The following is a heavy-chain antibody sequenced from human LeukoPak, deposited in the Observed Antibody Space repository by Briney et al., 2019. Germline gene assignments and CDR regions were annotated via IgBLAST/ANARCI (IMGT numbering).Heavy chain of an antibody. CDR2: IYYSGSA. Sequence: PSETLSLTCTVSGGSISSSSYYWGWIRQPPGKGLEWIGSIYYSGSAYYNPSLKSRVTISVDTSKNQFSLKLSSVTAADTAVYYCATGIYDYGDYDPYWYFDLWGRGTLVTVSS. D-gene: IGHD4-17*01. J-gene: IGHJ2*01. CDR3: ATGIYDYGDYDPYWYFDL. CDR1: GGSISSSSYY. V-gene: IGHV4-39*07.